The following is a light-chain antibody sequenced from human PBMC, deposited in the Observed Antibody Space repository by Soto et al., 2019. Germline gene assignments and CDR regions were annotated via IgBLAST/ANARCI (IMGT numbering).Light chain of an antibody. J-gene: IGLJ1*01. V-gene: IGLV1-44*01. Sequence: QSVLTQPPSASGTPGQRVTISCSGSSSNIGSNTVNWYQQLPGTAPRLLIYRNNQRPSGVPDRFSGAKSGTSASLAISGLQSEDEDDYYCAAWDDSLNGNVFGTGTKVTVL. CDR2: RNN. CDR3: AAWDDSLNGNV. CDR1: SSNIGSNT.